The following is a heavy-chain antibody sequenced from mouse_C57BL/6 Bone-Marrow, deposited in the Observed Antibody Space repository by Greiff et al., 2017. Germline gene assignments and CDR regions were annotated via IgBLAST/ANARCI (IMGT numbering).Heavy chain of an antibody. J-gene: IGHJ4*01. D-gene: IGHD6-1*01. CDR3: ARASHI. CDR2: ISSGGSYT. Sequence: EVQVVESGGDLVKPGGSLKLSCAASGFTFSSYGMSWVRQTPDKRLEWVATISSGGSYTYYPDSVKGRFTISRDNAKNTLYLQMSSLKSEDTAMYYCARASHIWGQGTSVTVSS. V-gene: IGHV5-6*01. CDR1: GFTFSSYG.